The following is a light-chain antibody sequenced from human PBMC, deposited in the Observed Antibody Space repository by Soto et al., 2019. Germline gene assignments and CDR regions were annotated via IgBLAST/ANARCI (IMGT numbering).Light chain of an antibody. J-gene: IGLJ1*01. V-gene: IGLV2-14*01. CDR3: SSYTSSSSLWG. CDR1: SSDVGGYNY. CDR2: DVS. Sequence: QSALTQPASVSGSPGQSITISCTGTSSDVGGYNYVSWYQQHPGKAPKLMIYDVSNRPSGVSNRFSGSTSGNTASLTISGLQAEDAADYYCSSYTSSSSLWGFGTGTKVTVL.